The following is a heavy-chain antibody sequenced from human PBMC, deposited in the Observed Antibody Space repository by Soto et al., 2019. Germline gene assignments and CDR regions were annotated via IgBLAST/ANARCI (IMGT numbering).Heavy chain of an antibody. CDR3: ASPGGRIAAPNYYYYGMDV. Sequence: SETLSLTCTVSGGSISGSSYYWGWIRQPPGKGLEWIGSIYYSGSTNYNPSLKSRVTISVDTSKNQFSLKLSSVTAADTAVYYCASPGGRIAAPNYYYYGMDVWGQGTTVTVSS. J-gene: IGHJ6*02. V-gene: IGHV4-39*07. D-gene: IGHD6-13*01. CDR2: IYYSGST. CDR1: GGSISGSSYY.